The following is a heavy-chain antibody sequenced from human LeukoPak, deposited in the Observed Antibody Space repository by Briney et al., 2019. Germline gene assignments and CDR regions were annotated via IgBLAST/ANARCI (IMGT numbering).Heavy chain of an antibody. D-gene: IGHD3-3*02. CDR2: MYYSGST. CDR1: GGSMSRYY. Sequence: PSETLSLTCTVSGGSMSRYYWSWIRQPPGKGLEWIGYMYYSGSTKYNPSLKSRVTISVDTSKNQFSLKLSSVTAADTAVYYCARSSTGSYFDYWGPGTLVTVSS. CDR3: ARSSTGSYFDY. J-gene: IGHJ4*02. V-gene: IGHV4-59*01.